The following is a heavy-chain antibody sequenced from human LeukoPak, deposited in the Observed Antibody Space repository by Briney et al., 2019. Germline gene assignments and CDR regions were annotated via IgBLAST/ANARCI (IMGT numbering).Heavy chain of an antibody. D-gene: IGHD2-2*01. V-gene: IGHV3-30*18. CDR3: AKGGCSSTTCYLANP. J-gene: IGHJ5*02. CDR2: ISYDGTIR. CDR1: GLTFSSYG. Sequence: PGGSLRLSCAASGLTFSSYGMHWVRQAPGKGLEWVAVISYDGTIRNYADSVEGRFTISRDNSKNTLYLQMNSLTAEDTALYYCAKGGCSSTTCYLANPWGQGTLVTVSS.